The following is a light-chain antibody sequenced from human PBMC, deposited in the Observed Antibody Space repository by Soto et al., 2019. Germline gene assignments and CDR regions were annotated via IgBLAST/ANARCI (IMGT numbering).Light chain of an antibody. Sequence: EILLTQSPATLSVSPGERATLSCRASQNISSDLAWYQQKPGQAPRLLIYGASTRATGIPVRFSGSGSGTEFTLTISSLQPEDFAVYYCQQYNNWPRTFGQGTKVDIK. CDR3: QQYNNWPRT. CDR2: GAS. CDR1: QNISSD. J-gene: IGKJ1*01. V-gene: IGKV3-15*01.